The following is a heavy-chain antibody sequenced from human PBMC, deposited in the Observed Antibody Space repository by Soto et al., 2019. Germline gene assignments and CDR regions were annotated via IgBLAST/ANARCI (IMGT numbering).Heavy chain of an antibody. V-gene: IGHV3-33*01. J-gene: IGHJ4*02. CDR3: AREGVRYFDWAMDFYFDY. D-gene: IGHD3-9*01. Sequence: QPGGSLRLSCAASGFTFSSYGMHWVRQAPGKGLEWVAVIWYDGSNKYYADSVKGRFTISRDNSKNTLYLQMNSLRAEDTAVYYCAREGVRYFDWAMDFYFDYWGQGTLVTVSS. CDR2: IWYDGSNK. CDR1: GFTFSSYG.